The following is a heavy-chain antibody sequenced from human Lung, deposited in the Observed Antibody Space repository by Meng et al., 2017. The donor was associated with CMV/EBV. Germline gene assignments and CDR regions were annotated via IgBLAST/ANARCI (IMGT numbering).Heavy chain of an antibody. Sequence: GGSLRLXCAASGFTFSSYEMNWVRQAPGKGLEWVSYISSSGSTIYYADSVKGRFTISRGNAKNSLYLQMNSLRAEDTAVYYCARDRGVVVPAAKYYYYGRDDWGKGNXVNVAS. J-gene: IGHJ6*04. V-gene: IGHV3-48*03. CDR1: GFTFSSYE. CDR3: ARDRGVVVPAAKYYYYGRDD. D-gene: IGHD2-2*01. CDR2: ISSSGSTI.